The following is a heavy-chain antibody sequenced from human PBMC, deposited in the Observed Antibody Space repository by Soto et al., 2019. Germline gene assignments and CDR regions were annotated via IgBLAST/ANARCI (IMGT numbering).Heavy chain of an antibody. CDR3: ARPGYDDSSGFFDLDD. CDR1: GYSFLNYW. Sequence: GESLKISCKGSGYSFLNYWIGWVRQMPGKDLEWIGIIYPDDSETRYSPSFQGPVTISVDRSITTTYLQWNSLEASDTAIYYCARPGYDDSSGFFDLDDWGQGTLVTVSS. V-gene: IGHV5-51*01. J-gene: IGHJ4*02. CDR2: IYPDDSET. D-gene: IGHD3-22*01.